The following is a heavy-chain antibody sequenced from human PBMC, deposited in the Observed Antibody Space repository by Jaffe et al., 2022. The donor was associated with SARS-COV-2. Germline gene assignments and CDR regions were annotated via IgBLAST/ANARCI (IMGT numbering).Heavy chain of an antibody. CDR2: IYYSGST. D-gene: IGHD3-10*01. CDR3: ARDPTSPLWFGELWGSWFDP. CDR1: GGSISSSSYY. V-gene: IGHV4-39*02. Sequence: QLQLQESGPGLVKPSETLSLTCTVSGGSISSSSYYWGWIRQPPGKGLEWIGSIYYSGSTYYNPSLKSRVTISADTSKNQFSLKLSSVTAADTAVYYCARDPTSPLWFGELWGSWFDPWGQGTLVTVSS. J-gene: IGHJ5*02.